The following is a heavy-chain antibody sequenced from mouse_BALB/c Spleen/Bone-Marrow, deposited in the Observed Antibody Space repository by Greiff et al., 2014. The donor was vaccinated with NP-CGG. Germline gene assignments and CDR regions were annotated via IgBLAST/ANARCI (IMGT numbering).Heavy chain of an antibody. J-gene: IGHJ1*01. D-gene: IGHD1-1*01. CDR2: IRNEANGYTT. CDR3: ARDNGSSPSYWFFNV. Sequence: EVKLVESGGGLVQPGGSLRLSCATSGFTFTDYYMTWVRQPSGKALEWLSFIRNEANGYTTEYSASVKGRFTISRGNSQSILYLQMNTLRPEDSATYYCARDNGSSPSYWFFNVWGAGTTVTVSS. V-gene: IGHV7-3*02. CDR1: GFTFTDYY.